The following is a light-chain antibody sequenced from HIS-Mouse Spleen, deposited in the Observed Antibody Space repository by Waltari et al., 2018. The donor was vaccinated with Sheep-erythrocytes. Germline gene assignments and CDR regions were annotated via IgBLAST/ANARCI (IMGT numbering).Light chain of an antibody. J-gene: IGLJ2*01. V-gene: IGLV2-18*01. CDR3: SLYTSSSTLV. CDR2: EVS. CDR1: SSSVGSVYR. Sequence: QSALTQPPSVSGSPGQSVTISCTGTSSSVGSVYRFSWYQQPPGTAPKLMIYEVSNRPSGVPDRFSGSKSGNTASLTISGLQAEDEADYYCSLYTSSSTLVFGGGTKLTVL.